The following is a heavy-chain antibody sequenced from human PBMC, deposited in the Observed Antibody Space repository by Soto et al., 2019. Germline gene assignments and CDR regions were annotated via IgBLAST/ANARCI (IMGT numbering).Heavy chain of an antibody. CDR1: GYPFTSYG. CDR2: ISAYNGNT. J-gene: IGHJ5*02. D-gene: IGHD3-22*01. CDR3: ARGRDDSRVGGWFDP. V-gene: IGHV1-18*01. Sequence: QVQLVQSGAEGKKPGASVKVSCKASGYPFTSYGISWVRQAPGQGLEWMGWISAYNGNTNYARKLQGRVTITTDTSTSTAYMELRSLRSDDTAVYYCARGRDDSRVGGWFDPWGQGTLVTVSS.